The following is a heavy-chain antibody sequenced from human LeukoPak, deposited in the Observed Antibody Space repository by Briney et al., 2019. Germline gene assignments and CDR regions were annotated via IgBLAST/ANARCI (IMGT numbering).Heavy chain of an antibody. CDR1: GFTFSSYA. J-gene: IGHJ4*02. CDR3: AKIRLEESATGY. Sequence: GGSLRLSCAASGFTFSSYAMHWVRQAPGKGLEWVAVISYDGSNKYYADSVKGRFTISRDNSRNTMYLYMSSLRAEDTAVYFCAKIRLEESATGYWGQGTLVTVSS. V-gene: IGHV3-30-3*01. CDR2: ISYDGSNK. D-gene: IGHD2-15*01.